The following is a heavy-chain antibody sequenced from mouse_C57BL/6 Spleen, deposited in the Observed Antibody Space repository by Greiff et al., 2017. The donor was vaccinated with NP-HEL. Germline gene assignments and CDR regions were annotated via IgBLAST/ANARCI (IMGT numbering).Heavy chain of an antibody. CDR3: TRTGNYFDY. Sequence: EVKLMESGEGLVKPGGSLKLSCAASGFTFGSYAMSWVRQTPEKRLEWVAYISSGGDYIYYADTVKGRFTISRDNARNTLYLQMSSLKSEDTAMYYCTRTGNYFDYWGQGTTLTVSS. CDR2: ISSGGDYI. V-gene: IGHV5-9-1*02. D-gene: IGHD4-1*01. CDR1: GFTFGSYA. J-gene: IGHJ2*01.